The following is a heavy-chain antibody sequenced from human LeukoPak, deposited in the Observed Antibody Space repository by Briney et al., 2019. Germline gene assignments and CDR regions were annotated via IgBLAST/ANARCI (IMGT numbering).Heavy chain of an antibody. Sequence: PSETLSLTCTVSGGSISTYHWSWIRQTPGKGLEWIGDISDSGRTNDNPSLKSRVTISVDTSKNQFSLKLSSVTAADTAIYYCATEILVRGVYRPSSRVDVWGQGTTVTVSS. V-gene: IGHV4-59*12. D-gene: IGHD3-10*01. J-gene: IGHJ6*02. CDR1: GGSISTYH. CDR2: ISDSGRT. CDR3: ATEILVRGVYRPSSRVDV.